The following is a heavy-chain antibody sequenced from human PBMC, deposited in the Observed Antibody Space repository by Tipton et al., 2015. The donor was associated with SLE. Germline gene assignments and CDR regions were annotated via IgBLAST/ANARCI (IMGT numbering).Heavy chain of an antibody. CDR3: ARPHIMAAAGDQAPTAFDI. Sequence: TLSLTCAVYGGSFNDYYWSWIRQPPGKGLEWIGEVTQSGATNYNPSLKSRVTISVDTSQTQFSLKLTSVTAADTAVYYCARPHIMAAAGDQAPTAFDIWGQGTMVTVSS. D-gene: IGHD6-13*01. J-gene: IGHJ3*02. CDR2: VTQSGAT. V-gene: IGHV4-34*01. CDR1: GGSFNDYY.